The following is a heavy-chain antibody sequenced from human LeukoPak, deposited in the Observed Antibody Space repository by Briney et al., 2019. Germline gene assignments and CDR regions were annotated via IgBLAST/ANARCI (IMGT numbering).Heavy chain of an antibody. J-gene: IGHJ4*02. D-gene: IGHD1-26*01. Sequence: QPGGSLRLSCAASEFTFDNYAMSWVRQAPGKGPEWVSVISGSGYYSYYADSVKGRFTVSRDNSKTTLYLQMNSLRADDTAVYYCAKGGPTGSNYFDFWGQGTLVTVSS. CDR3: AKGGPTGSNYFDF. V-gene: IGHV3-23*01. CDR1: EFTFDNYA. CDR2: ISGSGYYS.